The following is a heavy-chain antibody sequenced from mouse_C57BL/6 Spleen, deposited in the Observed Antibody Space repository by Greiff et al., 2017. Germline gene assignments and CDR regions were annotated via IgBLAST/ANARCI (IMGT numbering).Heavy chain of an antibody. D-gene: IGHD2-4*01. V-gene: IGHV5-16*01. J-gene: IGHJ2*01. CDR2: INYDGSST. Sequence: EVQRVESEGGLVQPGSSMKLSCTASGFTFSDYYMAWVRQVPEKGLEWVANINYDGSSTYYLDSLKSRFIISRDNAKNILYLQMSSLKSEDTATYYCARDSYDSYFDYWGQGTTLTVSS. CDR3: ARDSYDSYFDY. CDR1: GFTFSDYY.